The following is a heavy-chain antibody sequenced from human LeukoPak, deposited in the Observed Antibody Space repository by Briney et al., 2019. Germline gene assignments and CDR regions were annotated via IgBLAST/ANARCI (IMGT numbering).Heavy chain of an antibody. Sequence: GGSLRLSCAASGFTFSSYGMHWVRQAPGKGLEWVAVIWYDGSNKYYADSVKGRFTISRDNSKNTLYLRMNSLRAEDTAVYYCARDGSMVRGVIQYYFDYWGQGTLVTVSS. CDR3: ARDGSMVRGVIQYYFDY. J-gene: IGHJ4*02. D-gene: IGHD3-10*01. CDR1: GFTFSSYG. CDR2: IWYDGSNK. V-gene: IGHV3-33*01.